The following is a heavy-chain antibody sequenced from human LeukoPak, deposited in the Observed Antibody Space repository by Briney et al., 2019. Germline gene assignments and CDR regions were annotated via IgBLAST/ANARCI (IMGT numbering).Heavy chain of an antibody. V-gene: IGHV3-33*01. CDR1: GFTFSSCG. D-gene: IGHD3-16*01. Sequence: GGSLRLSCAASGFTFSSCGMHWVRQAPGKGLEWVAVIWYDGSNKYYADSVKGRFTISRDNSKNTLYLQMNSLRAEDTAVYYCARIDSDPRGTYYYYGMDVWGQGTTVTVSS. CDR3: ARIDSDPRGTYYYYGMDV. J-gene: IGHJ6*02. CDR2: IWYDGSNK.